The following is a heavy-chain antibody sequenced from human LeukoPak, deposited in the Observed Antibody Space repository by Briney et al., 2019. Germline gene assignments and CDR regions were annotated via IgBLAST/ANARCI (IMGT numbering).Heavy chain of an antibody. CDR3: AKVPQTWIQLPTGY. CDR2: ISASGDDT. J-gene: IGHJ4*02. Sequence: PGGSLRLSCAASGFTFSSHVLTWVRQAPGKGLEWVSTISASGDDTYYADSVKGRFTISRDNSKNTMSLQMKTLRVEDTAVYYCAKVPQTWIQLPTGYWGQGTLVTVSS. D-gene: IGHD5-18*01. V-gene: IGHV3-23*01. CDR1: GFTFSSHV.